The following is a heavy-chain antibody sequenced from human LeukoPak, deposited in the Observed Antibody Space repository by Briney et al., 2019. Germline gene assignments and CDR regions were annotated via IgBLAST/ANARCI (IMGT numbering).Heavy chain of an antibody. V-gene: IGHV3-30*18. J-gene: IGHJ6*03. CDR1: GFTFSSYG. Sequence: PGGSLRLSCAASGFTFSSYGMHWVRQAPGKGLEWVAVISYDGSNKYYADSVKGRFTISRDNSKNTLYLQMNSLRAEDTAVYYCAKSSTFYYYYSMDVWGKGTTVTVSS. CDR2: ISYDGSNK. CDR3: AKSSTFYYYYSMDV.